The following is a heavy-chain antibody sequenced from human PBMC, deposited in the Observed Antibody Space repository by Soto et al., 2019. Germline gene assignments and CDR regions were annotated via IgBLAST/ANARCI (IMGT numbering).Heavy chain of an antibody. D-gene: IGHD5-12*01. J-gene: IGHJ4*02. CDR3: ASERVAEMATGGFFDN. Sequence: QVHLVQSGAEVKKPGSSVKVSCKTSGGTFSDLAFSWVRQAPRQGLEWVGGIIPLFGAPNYARESQGRVTLSADESSSTVYMELRSLRSEDTAVYYCASERVAEMATGGFFDNWGQGTQVTVSS. CDR2: IIPLFGAP. V-gene: IGHV1-69*01. CDR1: GGTFSDLA.